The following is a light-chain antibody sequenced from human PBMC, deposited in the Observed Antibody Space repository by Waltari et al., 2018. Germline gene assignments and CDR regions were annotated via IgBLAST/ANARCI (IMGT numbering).Light chain of an antibody. CDR3: MQALQTLT. CDR2: LGS. CDR1: QSLLHCNGYNY. V-gene: IGKV2-28*01. J-gene: IGKJ4*01. Sequence: DIEMTQSPLALPVTPGEPASISCRSSQSLLHCNGYNYLDWYLQKPGQSPQLLIYLGSNRASGVPDRFSGSGSGTDFTLKISRVEAEDVGVYYCMQALQTLTVGGGTKVEIK.